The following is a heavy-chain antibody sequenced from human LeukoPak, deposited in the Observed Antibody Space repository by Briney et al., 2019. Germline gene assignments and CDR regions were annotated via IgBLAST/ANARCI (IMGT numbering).Heavy chain of an antibody. Sequence: SETLSLTCTVSGGSISSYYWGWIRQPPGKGLEWIGSIYYSGSTYYNPSLKSRVTISVDTSKNQFSLKLSSVTAADTAVYYCARQFWSGYYSDYWGQGTLVTVSS. J-gene: IGHJ4*02. CDR1: GGSISSYY. D-gene: IGHD3-3*01. CDR2: IYYSGST. V-gene: IGHV4-39*01. CDR3: ARQFWSGYYSDY.